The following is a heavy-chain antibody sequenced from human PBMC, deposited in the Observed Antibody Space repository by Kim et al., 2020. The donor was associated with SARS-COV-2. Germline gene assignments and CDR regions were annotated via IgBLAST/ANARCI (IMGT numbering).Heavy chain of an antibody. V-gene: IGHV3-11*06. Sequence: GGSLRLSCAASGFTSSDYYMSWIRQAPGKGLEWVSYISSSSSYTNYADSVKGRFTISRDNAKNSLYLQMNSLRAEDTAVYYCAREDFWSGLADWGQGTLVTVSS. D-gene: IGHD3-3*01. CDR2: ISSSSSYT. CDR3: AREDFWSGLAD. CDR1: GFTSSDYY. J-gene: IGHJ4*02.